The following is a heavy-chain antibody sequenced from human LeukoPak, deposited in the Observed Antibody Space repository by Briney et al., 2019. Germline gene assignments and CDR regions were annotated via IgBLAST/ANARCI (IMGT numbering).Heavy chain of an antibody. CDR2: IYTSGST. J-gene: IGHJ5*02. V-gene: IGHV4-4*09. CDR1: GGSISSYY. Sequence: SETLSLTCTVSGGSISSYYWSWIRQPPGKGLEWIGYIYTSGSTNYNPSLKNRVTISVDTSKNQFSLKLSSVTAADTAVYYCAGGFKRGYSGYDTWGQGTLVTVSS. D-gene: IGHD5-12*01. CDR3: AGGFKRGYSGYDT.